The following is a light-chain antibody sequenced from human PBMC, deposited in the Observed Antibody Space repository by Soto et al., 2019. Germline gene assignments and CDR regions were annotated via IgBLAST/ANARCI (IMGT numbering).Light chain of an antibody. Sequence: DIQMTQSPSTLSASVGDRVTITCRASQSISNWLAWYQQKPGKAPKLLIYKASSLEGGVPSRFSGSASGTEFTLAISCLQPDDFATYYCQQYDSYPGTFGQGTKVEI. CDR1: QSISNW. CDR2: KAS. V-gene: IGKV1-5*03. J-gene: IGKJ1*01. CDR3: QQYDSYPGT.